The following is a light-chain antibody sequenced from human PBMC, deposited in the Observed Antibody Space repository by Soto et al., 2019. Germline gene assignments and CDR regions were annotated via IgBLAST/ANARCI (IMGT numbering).Light chain of an antibody. CDR3: QQYGSSPRT. CDR1: QIVNSSY. V-gene: IGKV3-20*01. J-gene: IGKJ1*01. Sequence: EIVSTQSPHTLSLSPGKTATLSRTASQIVNSSYLAWYQQKPGQAPRLLIYGASSRATGIPDRFSGSGSGTDFTLTISRLEPEDFAVYYCQQYGSSPRTFGQGTKVDIK. CDR2: GAS.